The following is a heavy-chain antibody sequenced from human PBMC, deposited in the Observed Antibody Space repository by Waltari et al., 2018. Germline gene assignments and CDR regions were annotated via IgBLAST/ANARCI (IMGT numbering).Heavy chain of an antibody. J-gene: IGHJ4*02. CDR1: RYTFTGYY. CDR2: INPNNGGT. Sequence: QVQLVQSGAEVKKPEASVKVSCKASRYTFTGYYMPWVRQAPGQGLEWMGWINPNNGGTNYAQKFQGRVSMTWDTSISTAYMELSRLRSDDTAVYYCARYTSGHEDYWGQGTLVTVSS. D-gene: IGHD6-19*01. V-gene: IGHV1-2*02. CDR3: ARYTSGHEDY.